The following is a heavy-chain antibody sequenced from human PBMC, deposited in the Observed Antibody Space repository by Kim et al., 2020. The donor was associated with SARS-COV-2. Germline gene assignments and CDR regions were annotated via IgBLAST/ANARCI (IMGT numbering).Heavy chain of an antibody. Sequence: SETLSLTCAVSGGSISSGGYSWSWIRQPPGKGLEWIGYIYHSGSTYYNPSLKSRVTISVDRSKNQFSLKLSSVTAADTAVYYCARGEGYFDWPIPLFDYWGQGTLVTVSS. CDR2: IYHSGST. J-gene: IGHJ4*02. CDR3: ARGEGYFDWPIPLFDY. CDR1: GGSISSGGYS. V-gene: IGHV4-30-2*01. D-gene: IGHD3-9*01.